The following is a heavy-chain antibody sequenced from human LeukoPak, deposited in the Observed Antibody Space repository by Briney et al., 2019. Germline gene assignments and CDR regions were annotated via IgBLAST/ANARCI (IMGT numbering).Heavy chain of an antibody. D-gene: IGHD4-17*01. V-gene: IGHV1-24*01. J-gene: IGHJ4*02. Sequence: ASVKVSCKASGYTFTSYGISWVRQAPGKGLEWMGGFDPEDGETIYAQKFQGRVTMTEDTSTDTAYMELSSLRSEDTAVYYCATSGDYVLLDYWGQGTLVTVSS. CDR3: ATSGDYVLLDY. CDR2: FDPEDGET. CDR1: GYTFTSYG.